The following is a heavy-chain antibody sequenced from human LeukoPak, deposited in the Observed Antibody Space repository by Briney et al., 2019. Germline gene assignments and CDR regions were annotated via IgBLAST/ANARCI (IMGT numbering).Heavy chain of an antibody. J-gene: IGHJ3*02. CDR1: GFTFSSYA. CDR2: ISGSGGST. CDR3: AKDVVVGATTGTDAFDI. Sequence: QPGGSLRLSCAASGFTFSSYAMSWVRQAPGKGLERVSAISGSGGSTYYADSVKGRFTISRDNSKNTLYLQMNSLRAEDTAVYYCAKDVVVGATTGTDAFDIWGQGTMVTVSS. V-gene: IGHV3-23*01. D-gene: IGHD1-26*01.